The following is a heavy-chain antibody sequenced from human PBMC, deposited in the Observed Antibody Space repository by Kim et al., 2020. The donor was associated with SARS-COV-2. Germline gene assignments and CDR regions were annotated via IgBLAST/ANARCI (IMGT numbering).Heavy chain of an antibody. CDR2: ISAYNGNT. V-gene: IGHV1-18*01. CDR1: GYTFTSYG. CDR3: ARDLGYSSSWYRSGPTYGMDV. Sequence: ASVKVSCKASGYTFTSYGISWVRQAPGQGLEWMGWISAYNGNTNYAQKLQGRVTMTTDTSTSTAYMELRSLRSDDTAVYYCARDLGYSSSWYRSGPTYGMDVWGQGTTVTVSS. D-gene: IGHD6-13*01. J-gene: IGHJ6*02.